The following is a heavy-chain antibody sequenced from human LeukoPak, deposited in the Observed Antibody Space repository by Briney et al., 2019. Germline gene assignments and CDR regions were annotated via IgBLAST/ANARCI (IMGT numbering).Heavy chain of an antibody. D-gene: IGHD1-26*01. Sequence: PSETLSLTCAVYGGSFSGYYWSWIRQPPGKGLEWIGEINHSGSTNYNPSLKSRVTISVDTSENQFSLKLSSVTAADTAVYYCARGTRIVGAKHWGQGTLVTVSS. CDR2: INHSGST. CDR1: GGSFSGYY. V-gene: IGHV4-34*01. CDR3: ARGTRIVGAKH. J-gene: IGHJ4*02.